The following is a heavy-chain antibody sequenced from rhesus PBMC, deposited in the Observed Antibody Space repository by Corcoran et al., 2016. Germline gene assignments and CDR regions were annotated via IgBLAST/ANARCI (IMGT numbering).Heavy chain of an antibody. D-gene: IGHD3-9*01. CDR2: IVGRSWST. J-gene: IGHJ4*01. Sequence: QVQLQESGPGLVKPSETLSLTCAVSGGSFSGYYWGWIRQPPGKGLVWIGYIVGRSWSTDYNPPLKSRVTISTDTSKNQFSLKLSSVTAADTAMYYCARHYEDDYGYYYTGGFDYWGQGVLVTVSS. CDR1: GGSFSGYY. V-gene: IGHV4-165*01. CDR3: ARHYEDDYGYYYTGGFDY.